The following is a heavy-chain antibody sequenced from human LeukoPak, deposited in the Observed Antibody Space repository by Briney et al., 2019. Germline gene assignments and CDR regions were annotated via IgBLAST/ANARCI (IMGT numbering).Heavy chain of an antibody. D-gene: IGHD6-6*01. CDR1: GFTFSTYW. Sequence: GGSLRLSCAASGFTFSTYWMTWVRQAPGKGLEWVANLKQDGSEEYYVDSVKGRFTISRDNAKNSLYLQMNSLRAEDTAVYYCARDHRSSSGRSIDYWGQGTLVTVSS. CDR2: LKQDGSEE. CDR3: ARDHRSSSGRSIDY. J-gene: IGHJ4*02. V-gene: IGHV3-7*01.